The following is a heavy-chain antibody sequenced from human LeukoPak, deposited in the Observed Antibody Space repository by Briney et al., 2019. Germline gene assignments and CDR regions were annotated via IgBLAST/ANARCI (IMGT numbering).Heavy chain of an antibody. CDR2: MNPNSGNT. V-gene: IGHV1-8*01. Sequence: ASVKVSCKASGYTFTSYAIDWVRHATGQGLEWMGWMNPNSGNTGYATKFQGRVTMTRNPSISTAYMALSSLRSEETAVYYCARSKCSGGSCYDRYWGQGTLVTVSS. CDR1: GYTFTSYA. CDR3: ARSKCSGGSCYDRY. J-gene: IGHJ4*02. D-gene: IGHD2-15*01.